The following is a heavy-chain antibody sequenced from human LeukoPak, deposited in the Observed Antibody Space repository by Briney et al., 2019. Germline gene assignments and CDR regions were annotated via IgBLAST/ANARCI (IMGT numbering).Heavy chain of an antibody. CDR3: ARGPIRCSGDSCIPYYYYYYYMDV. CDR1: GGSISSSSYY. J-gene: IGHJ6*03. D-gene: IGHD2-15*01. Sequence: SETLSLTCTVSGGSISSSSYYWGWIRQPPGTGLEWLGSIYYSGSTYYNPSLKSRVTISVDTSKNQFSLMLSSVTAADTAVYYCARGPIRCSGDSCIPYYYYYYYMDVWGKGTTVTVSS. CDR2: IYYSGST. V-gene: IGHV4-39*07.